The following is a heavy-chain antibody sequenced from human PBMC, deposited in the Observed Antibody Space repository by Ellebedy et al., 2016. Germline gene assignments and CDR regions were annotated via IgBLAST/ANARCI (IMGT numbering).Heavy chain of an antibody. CDR1: GYTFTSYG. J-gene: IGHJ4*02. CDR2: ISAYNGNT. V-gene: IGHV1-18*01. CDR3: ARVVEVYDFWSGYYTATPPFDY. Sequence: ASVKVSXXASGYTFTSYGISWVRQAPGQGLEWMGWISAYNGNTNYAQKFQGRVTMTRDTSISTAYMELSRLRSDDTAVYYCARVVEVYDFWSGYYTATPPFDYWGQGTLVTVSS. D-gene: IGHD3-3*01.